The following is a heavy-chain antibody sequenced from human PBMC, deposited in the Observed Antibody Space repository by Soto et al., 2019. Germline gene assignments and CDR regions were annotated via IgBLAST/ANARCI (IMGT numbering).Heavy chain of an antibody. J-gene: IGHJ4*02. D-gene: IGHD3-22*01. CDR2: IIPLFGTA. Sequence: ASVKVSCKAFGGSISSYAISWVRQAPGQGLEWMGGIIPLFGTASYAQKFQGRVTITADESTSTAYMELSSLRYEDTAVYYWSTAGVPHHDNTGYYEPHENFDSWGRGTLVTVSS. V-gene: IGHV1-69*13. CDR3: STAGVPHHDNTGYYEPHENFDS. CDR1: GGSISSYA.